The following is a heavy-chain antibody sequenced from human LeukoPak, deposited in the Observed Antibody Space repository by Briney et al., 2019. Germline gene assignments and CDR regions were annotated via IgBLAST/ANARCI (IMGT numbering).Heavy chain of an antibody. V-gene: IGHV3-11*01. Sequence: GGSLRLSCAASGFTLSDYYMSWIRQAPGKGLEWVSYISSSGSTIDYADSVKGRFTISRDNAKNSLYLQMSSLRAEDTAVYYFARRRDFFDYWVQGTLVTVSS. CDR1: GFTLSDYY. CDR3: ARRRDFFDY. CDR2: ISSSGSTI. J-gene: IGHJ4*02.